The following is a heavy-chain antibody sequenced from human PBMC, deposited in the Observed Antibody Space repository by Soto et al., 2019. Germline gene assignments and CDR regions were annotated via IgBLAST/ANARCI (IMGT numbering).Heavy chain of an antibody. D-gene: IGHD3-22*01. Sequence: GSLRLSCAASGFTFSSYGMHWVRQAPGKGLEWVAVISYDGSNKYYADSVKGRFTISRDNSKNTLYLQMNSLRAEDTAVYYCAKDRVGSSYYYDSSGYYYDWFDPWGQGTLVTVSS. CDR1: GFTFSSYG. CDR3: AKDRVGSSYYYDSSGYYYDWFDP. J-gene: IGHJ5*02. CDR2: ISYDGSNK. V-gene: IGHV3-30*18.